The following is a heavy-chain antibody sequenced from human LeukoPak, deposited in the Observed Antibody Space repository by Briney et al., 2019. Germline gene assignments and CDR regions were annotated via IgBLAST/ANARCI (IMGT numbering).Heavy chain of an antibody. D-gene: IGHD5-12*01. CDR1: GGTFSSYA. CDR3: ARVDPLGISLLLDC. V-gene: IGHV1-69*04. CDR2: IIPILGIA. Sequence: GASVKVSCKASGGTFSSYAISWVRQAPGQGLEWMGRIIPILGIANYAQKFQGRVTITADKSTSTAYMELSSLTSEDTAVYYCARVDPLGISLLLDCWGQGTLVTVSS. J-gene: IGHJ4*02.